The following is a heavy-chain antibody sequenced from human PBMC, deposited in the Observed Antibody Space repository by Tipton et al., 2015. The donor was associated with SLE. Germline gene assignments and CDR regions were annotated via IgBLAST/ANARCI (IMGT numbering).Heavy chain of an antibody. CDR3: ARDRRGWYFDL. CDR1: GASVSSFC. J-gene: IGHJ2*01. D-gene: IGHD3-10*01. V-gene: IGHV4-4*08. Sequence: TLSLTCTVSGASVSSFCWNWIRQSPGKGLEWIACVCNSVSTNYDPSLKSRGTISVDTSKNHFSLELSSVTAADTAVYYCARDRRGWYFDLWGRGTLVTVSS. CDR2: VCNSVST.